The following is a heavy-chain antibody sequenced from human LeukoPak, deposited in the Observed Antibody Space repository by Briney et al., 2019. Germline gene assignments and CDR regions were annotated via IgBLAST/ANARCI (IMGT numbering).Heavy chain of an antibody. CDR3: ARTVTGYYFDH. CDR1: GGSSSGYY. V-gene: IGHV4-34*01. CDR2: INHRGST. Sequence: SETLSLTCAVYGGSSSGYYWTWIRQPPGKGLEWIGEINHRGSTNYNPSLKSRVTISLDTSKNQFSLKLSSVTAADTAVYYCARTVTGYYFDHWGQGTLVTVSS. D-gene: IGHD2-15*01. J-gene: IGHJ4*02.